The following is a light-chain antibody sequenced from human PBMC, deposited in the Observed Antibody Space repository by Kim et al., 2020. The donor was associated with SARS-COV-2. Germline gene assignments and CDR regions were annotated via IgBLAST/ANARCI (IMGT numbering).Light chain of an antibody. J-gene: IGLJ2*01. Sequence: LGQTVRNTGQGDSPRTYFGPWYQQRPGQAQILLGFNDQNRPSGIPARFSASRSGNTTSLTITGAQAQDEGDYYCSSRDTSGDHPVIFGGGTQLTVL. CDR3: SSRDTSGDHPVI. CDR2: NDQ. V-gene: IGLV3-19*01. CDR1: SPRTYF.